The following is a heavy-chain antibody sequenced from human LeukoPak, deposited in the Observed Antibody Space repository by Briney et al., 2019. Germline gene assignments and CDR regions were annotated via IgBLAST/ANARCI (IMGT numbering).Heavy chain of an antibody. CDR3: ARQAIAAAGTGGRYFDY. CDR2: ISSSSSYI. Sequence: NPGGSLRLSCAASGFTFSSYSMNWVRQAPGKGLEWVSSISSSSSYIYYADSVKGRFTISRDNAKNSLYLQMNSLRAEDTAVYYCARQAIAAAGTGGRYFDYWGQGTLVTVSS. V-gene: IGHV3-21*01. CDR1: GFTFSSYS. D-gene: IGHD6-13*01. J-gene: IGHJ4*02.